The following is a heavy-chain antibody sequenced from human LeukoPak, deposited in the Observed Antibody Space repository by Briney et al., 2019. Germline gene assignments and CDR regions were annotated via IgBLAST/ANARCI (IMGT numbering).Heavy chain of an antibody. Sequence: GASVKVSCKASGYTFTGYYMHWVRQAPGQGLEWMGWINPNSGGTNYAQKFQGRVTMTRDTSISTAYMEPSSLRSEDTAVYYCARGQIAWDFDYWGQGTLVTVSS. V-gene: IGHV1-2*02. CDR2: INPNSGGT. D-gene: IGHD7-27*01. CDR1: GYTFTGYY. CDR3: ARGQIAWDFDY. J-gene: IGHJ4*02.